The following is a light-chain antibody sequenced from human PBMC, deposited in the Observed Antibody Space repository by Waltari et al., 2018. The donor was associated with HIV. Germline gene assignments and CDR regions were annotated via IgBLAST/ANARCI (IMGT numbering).Light chain of an antibody. V-gene: IGKV1-17*02. J-gene: IGKJ5*01. CDR3: LQHNSYPLIT. Sequence: DIQMTQSPSSLTASVGDRVVITCRASQGVREDLGWFQQKPGQDPKCLIYASSKLQSGVPPRFSGTGSETYFTFTISDLHPEDSATYFCLQHNSYPLITLGQGTRLEI. CDR1: QGVRED. CDR2: ASS.